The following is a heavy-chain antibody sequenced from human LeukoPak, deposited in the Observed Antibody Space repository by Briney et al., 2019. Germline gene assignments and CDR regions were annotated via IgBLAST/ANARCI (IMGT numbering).Heavy chain of an antibody. D-gene: IGHD3-16*01. J-gene: IGHJ3*02. CDR1: GGSISGYY. CDR2: IFYSGTT. Sequence: SETLSLTCTVSGGSISGYYWSWIRQSPGKGLEWIGYIFYSGTTNYNPSFKSRVTTSIDSPKNQFSLKLTSVTAADTAVYYCARGERLGPDIWGQGTMVTVSS. CDR3: ARGERLGPDI. V-gene: IGHV4-59*01.